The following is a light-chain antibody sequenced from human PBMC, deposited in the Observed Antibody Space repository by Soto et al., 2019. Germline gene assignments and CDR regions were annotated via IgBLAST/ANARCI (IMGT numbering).Light chain of an antibody. CDR2: GAS. CDR3: QQYNDSPINT. CDR1: QSVRSTF. J-gene: IGKJ2*01. V-gene: IGKV3-20*01. Sequence: VLPQSPYTLSLSPGDRATLSCRASQSVRSTFLAWYQQKPGQAPRLLIYGASNRAAVIPKRFSGSASGTEFTLPSSRLEPYDPAVHYCQQYNDSPINTFGQGTKLQIK.